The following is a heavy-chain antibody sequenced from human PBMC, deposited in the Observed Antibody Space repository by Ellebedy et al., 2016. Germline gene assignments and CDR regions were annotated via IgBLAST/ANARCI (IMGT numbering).Heavy chain of an antibody. J-gene: IGHJ4*02. CDR3: ARDTPNSGSYYFDY. D-gene: IGHD1-26*01. Sequence: GGSLRLSCAASGFTVSSNYMSWVHQAPGKGLEWVSVIYSGGSTYYADSVKGRFTISRDNSKNTLYLQMNSLRAEDTAVYYCARDTPNSGSYYFDYWGQGTLVTVSS. CDR1: GFTVSSNY. CDR2: IYSGGST. V-gene: IGHV3-66*01.